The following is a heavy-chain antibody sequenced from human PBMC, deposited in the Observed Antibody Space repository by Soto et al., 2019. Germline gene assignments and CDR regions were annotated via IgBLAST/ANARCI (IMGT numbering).Heavy chain of an antibody. J-gene: IGHJ4*02. Sequence: EVQLVESGGGLVQPGGSLRLSCAASGFTFSSYSMNWVRQAPGKGLEWVSHISSSSSTIYYADSVKGRFTISRDNAKNSLYLQMNSLRAEDTAVYYCARGGGCSGGSCNFDYWGQGTLVTVSS. D-gene: IGHD2-15*01. CDR3: ARGGGCSGGSCNFDY. V-gene: IGHV3-48*01. CDR2: ISSSSSTI. CDR1: GFTFSSYS.